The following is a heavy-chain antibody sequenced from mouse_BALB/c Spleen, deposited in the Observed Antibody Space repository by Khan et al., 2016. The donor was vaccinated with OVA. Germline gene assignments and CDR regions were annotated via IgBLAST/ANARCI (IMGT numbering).Heavy chain of an antibody. CDR2: IWSGGTT. CDR1: SFSLTTYG. Sequence: QVQLQQPGPGLVQPSQSLSITCTVSSFSLTTYGIHWVRQSPGKGLEWLGVIWSGGTTDYNAPFISRLSFSKDNSKSQVFFKMNSLQADDTAMYYCARNSYRYDFTYWGQGTLVTVSA. J-gene: IGHJ3*01. D-gene: IGHD2-12*01. CDR3: ARNSYRYDFTY. V-gene: IGHV2-2*01.